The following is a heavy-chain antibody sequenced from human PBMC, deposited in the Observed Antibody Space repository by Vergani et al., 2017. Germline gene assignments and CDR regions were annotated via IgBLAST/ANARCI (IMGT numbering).Heavy chain of an antibody. J-gene: IGHJ4*02. CDR2: ISYDGSNK. Sequence: QVQLVESGGGVVQPGRSLRLSCAASGFTFSSYGMHWVRQAPGKGLEWVAVISYDGSNKYYADSVKGRFTISRYNSKNTLYLQMNSLGAEDTAVYYCALAGEDGGNSGMVHWGQGTLVTVSS. CDR3: ALAGEDGGNSGMVH. CDR1: GFTFSSYG. D-gene: IGHD4-23*01. V-gene: IGHV3-30*03.